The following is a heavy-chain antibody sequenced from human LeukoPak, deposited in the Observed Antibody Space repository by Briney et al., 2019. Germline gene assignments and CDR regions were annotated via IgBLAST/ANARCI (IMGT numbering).Heavy chain of an antibody. J-gene: IGHJ4*02. CDR1: GFSFSTYA. CDR3: AKRLGDY. D-gene: IGHD3-10*01. CDR2: ISGSGGTT. Sequence: GGSLRLSCAASGFSFSTYATSWVRQAPGKGLEWVSSISGSGGTTYSADSVKGRFTISRDDSKNTLYLQMNSLRVEDTAVYYCAKRLGDYWGQGTLVTVSS. V-gene: IGHV3-23*01.